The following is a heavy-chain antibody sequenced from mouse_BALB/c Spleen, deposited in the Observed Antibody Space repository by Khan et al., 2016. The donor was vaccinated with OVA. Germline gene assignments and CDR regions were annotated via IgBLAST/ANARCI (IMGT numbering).Heavy chain of an antibody. Sequence: EVQGVESGPELMKPGASVKISCKASGYSFTSYYIHWVIQSHGKSLEWIGYIDPFSGGTTYNQKFKGKATLTVDKSSNTAYIHLINLTSEDSAVYYGTRQGYVAWFTYWGQGTLVTVSA. CDR3: TRQGYVAWFTY. J-gene: IGHJ3*01. CDR2: IDPFSGGT. CDR1: GYSFTSYY. D-gene: IGHD2-2*01. V-gene: IGHV1S135*01.